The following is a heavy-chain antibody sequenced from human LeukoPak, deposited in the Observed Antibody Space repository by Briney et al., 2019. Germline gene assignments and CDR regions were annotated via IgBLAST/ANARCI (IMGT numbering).Heavy chain of an antibody. Sequence: GGSLRLSCAASGFTFDDYAMHWVRQAPGKGLEWVSGISWNSGSIGYADSVKGRFTISRDNAKNSLYLQMNSLRAEDTALHYCAAGGMATITFLTPIDYWGQGTLVTVSS. CDR1: GFTFDDYA. CDR3: AAGGMATITFLTPIDY. J-gene: IGHJ4*02. D-gene: IGHD5-24*01. V-gene: IGHV3-9*01. CDR2: ISWNSGSI.